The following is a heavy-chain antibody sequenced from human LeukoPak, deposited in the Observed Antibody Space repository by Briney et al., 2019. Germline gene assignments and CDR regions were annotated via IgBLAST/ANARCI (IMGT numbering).Heavy chain of an antibody. D-gene: IGHD1-1*01. CDR1: GFTFDTYW. CDR2: VKPDGTLR. Sequence: PGGSLRLSCAVSGFTFDTYWMSWVRQAPGKGPEWVANVKPDGTLRYYVDSVKGRFTISRDNAKNSLYLQMNSLRAEDTAVYYCARGETGGEYKYYYYMDVWGKGPTVTFSS. V-gene: IGHV3-7*04. CDR3: ARGETGGEYKYYYYMDV. J-gene: IGHJ6*03.